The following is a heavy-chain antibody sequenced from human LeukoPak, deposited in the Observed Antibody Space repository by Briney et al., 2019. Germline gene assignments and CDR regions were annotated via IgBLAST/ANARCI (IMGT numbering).Heavy chain of an antibody. CDR2: IIPILGIA. D-gene: IGHD4-17*01. J-gene: IGHJ6*02. CDR1: GGTFSSYA. V-gene: IGHV1-69*04. Sequence: SVKVSCKASGGTFSSYAISWVRQAPGQGLEWMGRIIPILGIANYAQKFQGRVTITADKSTSTAYMELSSLRSEDTAVYYCARPGDYGDYGRGTYGMDVWGQGTTVTVSS. CDR3: ARPGDYGDYGRGTYGMDV.